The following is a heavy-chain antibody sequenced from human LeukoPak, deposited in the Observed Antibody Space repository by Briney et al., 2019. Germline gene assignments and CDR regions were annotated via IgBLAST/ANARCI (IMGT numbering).Heavy chain of an antibody. D-gene: IGHD2-2*01. Sequence: GGSLRLSCAASGFTFSTYAMSWVRQAPGKGLEWVSTFIGSGGRTLYADPVKGRFVISRDNSKNTLYLQMNSLRAEDTAAYYCAKVTSSYNYFDYWGQGAPVTVSS. V-gene: IGHV3-23*01. J-gene: IGHJ4*02. CDR1: GFTFSTYA. CDR3: AKVTSSYNYFDY. CDR2: FIGSGGRT.